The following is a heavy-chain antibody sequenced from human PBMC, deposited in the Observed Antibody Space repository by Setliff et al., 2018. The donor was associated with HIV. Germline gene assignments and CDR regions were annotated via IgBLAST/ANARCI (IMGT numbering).Heavy chain of an antibody. D-gene: IGHD6-13*01. J-gene: IGHJ4*02. V-gene: IGHV4-4*08. CDR1: GGSINYYY. Sequence: SETLSLTCTVSGGSINYYYWSWIRQPPGKNPEYIGYIHPSGETYYNPSLKSRVTISVDTSKNHFSLKLSSVTAADTAVYYCARHWGSNWFLYYFGYWGQGTLVTVSS. CDR2: IHPSGET. CDR3: ARHWGSNWFLYYFGY.